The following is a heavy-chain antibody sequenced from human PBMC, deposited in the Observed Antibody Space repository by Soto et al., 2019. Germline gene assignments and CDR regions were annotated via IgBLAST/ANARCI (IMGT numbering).Heavy chain of an antibody. Sequence: ASVKVSCKASGYTFTSYGITWVRQAPGQGLEWMGWVSAYNGNTNYAQKLQGRVTMTTDTSTSTAYMDLRSLRSDDTAVYYCARGGQYSWNAQLDYWGQGTPVPVPS. V-gene: IGHV1-18*01. D-gene: IGHD1-20*01. CDR3: ARGGQYSWNAQLDY. CDR2: VSAYNGNT. CDR1: GYTFTSYG. J-gene: IGHJ4*02.